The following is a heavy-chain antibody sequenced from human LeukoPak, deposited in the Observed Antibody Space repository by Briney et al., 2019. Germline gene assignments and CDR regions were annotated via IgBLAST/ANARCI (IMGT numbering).Heavy chain of an antibody. CDR2: IYFSGCT. V-gene: IGHV4-59*01. Sequence: SETLSLTCTVSVGSISSYYWSWIRQPPGKGLEWIGSIYFSGCTNYNPSLKSRVTISVDTSKNQFSLKLSSVTAADTAVYYCARVANPEYYYDSSGYYFDYWGQGTLVTASS. CDR3: ARVANPEYYYDSSGYYFDY. CDR1: VGSISSYY. J-gene: IGHJ4*02. D-gene: IGHD3-22*01.